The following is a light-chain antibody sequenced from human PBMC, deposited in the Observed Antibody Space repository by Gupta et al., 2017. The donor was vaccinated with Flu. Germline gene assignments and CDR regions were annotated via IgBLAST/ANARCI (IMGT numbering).Light chain of an antibody. J-gene: IGKJ2*01. CDR2: GAS. Sequence: EIVLTQSPGTLSLSPGERATLSSRASQSVSSSYLAWYQQKTGQAPRLLIYGASSRATGIPDRFSGSGSGTDFTLTISRLEPGDFAVYYCQEYGSSPYTFGQGTKLEIK. V-gene: IGKV3-20*01. CDR3: QEYGSSPYT. CDR1: QSVSSSY.